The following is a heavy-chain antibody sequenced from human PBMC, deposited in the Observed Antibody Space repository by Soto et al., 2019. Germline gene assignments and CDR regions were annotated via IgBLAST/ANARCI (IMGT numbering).Heavy chain of an antibody. CDR1: GFTYESYA. V-gene: IGHV3-23*01. D-gene: IGHD3-16*02. Sequence: EARLLESGGGLVQPGGSLRLSCAASGFTYESYAMSWVRQAPGKGLEWVSGINSGGTVAHYADSVKGRFAISRDNSKNTLSLEMNSLRADDTGLYYCAISTGGFGGLFVVPSDYWGQGTLVTVSS. CDR2: INSGGTVA. CDR3: AISTGGFGGLFVVPSDY. J-gene: IGHJ4*02.